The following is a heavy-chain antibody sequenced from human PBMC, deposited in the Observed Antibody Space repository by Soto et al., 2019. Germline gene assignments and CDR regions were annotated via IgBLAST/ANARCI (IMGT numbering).Heavy chain of an antibody. J-gene: IGHJ3*02. CDR3: ARVDIVVEAFDI. CDR2: IYYSGST. D-gene: IGHD2-15*01. CDR1: GGSISSYY. V-gene: IGHV4-59*01. Sequence: SETLSLTCTVSGGSISSYYWSWIRQPPGKGLEWIGYIYYSGSTNYNPSLKSRVTISVDTSKNQFSLKLSSVTAADTAVYYCARVDIVVEAFDIWGQGTMVTVS.